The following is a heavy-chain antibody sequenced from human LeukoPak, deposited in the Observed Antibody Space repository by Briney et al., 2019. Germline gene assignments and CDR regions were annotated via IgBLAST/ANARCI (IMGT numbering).Heavy chain of an antibody. Sequence: ASVTVSFKSSVYTFTSYDINWVRQATGQGLEWMGWMNPNSGNTGYAHKFQGRVTMTRNTSISTAYMELSSLRSEGAAVYYCARHIYGMDVWGQGTTVTVSS. CDR2: MNPNSGNT. V-gene: IGHV1-8*01. CDR1: VYTFTSYD. CDR3: ARHIYGMDV. J-gene: IGHJ6*02.